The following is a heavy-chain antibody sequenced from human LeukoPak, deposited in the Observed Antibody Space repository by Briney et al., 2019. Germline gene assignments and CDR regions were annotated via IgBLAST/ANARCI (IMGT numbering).Heavy chain of an antibody. CDR1: GFTFSKAW. CDR3: TSSGSRWDYFDY. D-gene: IGHD4-23*01. CDR2: IKTRPEGGTT. J-gene: IGHJ4*02. V-gene: IGHV3-15*05. Sequence: GGSLRLSCAASGFTFSKAWMIWVRQAAGKGMEWVARIKTRPEGGTTDYATPVKGRFTISRDDSKNTLFLQMNSLKTEDTAVYYCTSSGSRWDYFDYWGQGTLATVSS.